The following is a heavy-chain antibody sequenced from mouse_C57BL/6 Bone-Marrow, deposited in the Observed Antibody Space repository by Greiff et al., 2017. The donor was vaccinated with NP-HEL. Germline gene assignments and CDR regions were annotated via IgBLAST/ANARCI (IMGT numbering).Heavy chain of an antibody. CDR2: ISDGGSYT. J-gene: IGHJ3*01. V-gene: IGHV5-4*01. Sequence: EVQRVESGGGLVKPGGSLKLSCAASGFTFSSYAMSWVRQTPEKRLEWVATISDGGSYTYYPDNVKGRFTISRDNAKNNLYLQMSHLKSEDTAMYYCARENGFAYWGQVTLVTVSA. CDR1: GFTFSSYA. CDR3: ARENGFAY.